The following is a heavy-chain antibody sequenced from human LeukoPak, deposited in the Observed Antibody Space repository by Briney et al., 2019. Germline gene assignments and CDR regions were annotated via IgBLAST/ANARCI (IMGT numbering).Heavy chain of an antibody. V-gene: IGHV1-69*04. J-gene: IGHJ4*02. Sequence: SVKVSCKASGYTFTSYDINWVRQAPGQGLEWMGRIIPILGIANYAQKFQGRVTITADKSTSTAYMELSSLRSEDTAVYYCARGGAAAGRGFFDYWGQGTLVTVSS. CDR3: ARGGAAAGRGFFDY. CDR1: GYTFTSYD. CDR2: IIPILGIA. D-gene: IGHD6-13*01.